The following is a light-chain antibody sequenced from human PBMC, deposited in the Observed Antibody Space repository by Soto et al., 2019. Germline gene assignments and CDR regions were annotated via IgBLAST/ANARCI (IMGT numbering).Light chain of an antibody. CDR3: QQYGSSPST. J-gene: IGKJ5*01. V-gene: IGKV3-20*01. Sequence: TQSPDTQSLATRESATLSCRASQSVSSNYSAWYQHKPGQAPRLLISDASSRAAGIPDRFSGSGSGTDFTLTISSLEPEDFAVYYCQQYGSSPSTFGQGTRVE. CDR2: DAS. CDR1: QSVSSNY.